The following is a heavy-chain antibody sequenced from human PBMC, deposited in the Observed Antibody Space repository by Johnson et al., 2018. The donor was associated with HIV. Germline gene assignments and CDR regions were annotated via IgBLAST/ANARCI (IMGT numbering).Heavy chain of an antibody. D-gene: IGHD5/OR15-5a*01. J-gene: IGHJ3*02. CDR1: GFTFTNAW. CDR3: ARSSITVTDAFDI. Sequence: VQLVESGGDLVKPGGSLRLSCTVSGFTFTNAWMSWVRQAPGKGLEWVGRFKGKTDGWTTDFAAPVKGRFTISRDDSKITLYLQMNSLRTDDTAVYYCARSSITVTDAFDIWGQGTMVTVSS. CDR2: FKGKTDGWTT. V-gene: IGHV3-15*01.